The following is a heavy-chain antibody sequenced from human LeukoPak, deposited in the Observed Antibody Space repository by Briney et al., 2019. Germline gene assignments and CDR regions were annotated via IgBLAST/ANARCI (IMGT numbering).Heavy chain of an antibody. CDR2: VYHGGSS. V-gene: IGHV4-38-2*02. D-gene: IGHD3-22*01. CDR1: GYSISSGFY. J-gene: IGHJ6*03. Sequence: PSETLSLTCTVSGYSISSGFYWGWIRQPPGKGLEWIGNVYHGGSSYYNPSLKSRVTISVDTSKNQFSLKLSSVTAADTAVYYCARGQYYYDSSGYFFPLYYYMDVWGKGTTVTVSS. CDR3: ARGQYYYDSSGYFFPLYYYMDV.